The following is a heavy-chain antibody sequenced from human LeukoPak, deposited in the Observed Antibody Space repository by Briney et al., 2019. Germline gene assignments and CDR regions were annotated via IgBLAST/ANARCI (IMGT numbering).Heavy chain of an antibody. Sequence: GASVKVSCKASGYTFTSYGISWVRQAPGQGLEWMGWISAYNGNTNYAQKLQGRVTMTTDTSTSTAYMELRSLRSDDTAVYYCARDLIHPRYFDWSNWFDPWGQGTLVTVSS. CDR2: ISAYNGNT. J-gene: IGHJ5*02. CDR1: GYTFTSYG. CDR3: ARDLIHPRYFDWSNWFDP. D-gene: IGHD3-9*01. V-gene: IGHV1-18*01.